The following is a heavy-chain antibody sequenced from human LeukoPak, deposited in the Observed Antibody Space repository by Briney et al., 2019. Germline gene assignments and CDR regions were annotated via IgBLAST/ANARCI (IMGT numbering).Heavy chain of an antibody. D-gene: IGHD2-15*01. J-gene: IGHJ6*03. V-gene: IGHV3-74*01. CDR2: IKSDGGT. CDR1: GFTFSTYW. Sequence: GGSLRLSCAASGFTFSTYWMHWVRQAPGKGLVWVSRIKSDGGTNYADSVKGRFTISRDNSKNTLYLQMNSLRAEDTAVYYCAKDYAATSFYYYYYYMDVWGKGTTVTVSS. CDR3: AKDYAATSFYYYYYYMDV.